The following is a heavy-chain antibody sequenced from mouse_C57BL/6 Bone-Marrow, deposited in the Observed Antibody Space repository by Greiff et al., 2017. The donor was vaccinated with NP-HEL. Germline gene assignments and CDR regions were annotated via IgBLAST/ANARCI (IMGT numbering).Heavy chain of an antibody. CDR2: INPSSGYT. J-gene: IGHJ3*01. D-gene: IGHD2-1*01. V-gene: IGHV1-4*01. CDR1: GYTFTSYT. Sequence: VKLVESGAELARPGASVKMSCKASGYTFTSYTMHWVKQRPGQGLEWIGYINPSSGYTKYNQKFKDKATLTADKSSSTAYMQLSSLTSEDSAVYYCARSEGGNYRFAYWGQGTLVTVSA. CDR3: ARSEGGNYRFAY.